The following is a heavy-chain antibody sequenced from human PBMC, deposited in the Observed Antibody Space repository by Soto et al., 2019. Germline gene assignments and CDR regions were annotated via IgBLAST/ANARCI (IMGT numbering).Heavy chain of an antibody. J-gene: IGHJ4*02. CDR2: IHYSGST. Sequence: QVQLQESGPGLVKPSQTLSLTCTVSGGSISSGGYYWSWIRQHPGKGLEWIGYIHYSGSTYYNPSLTSSVTIAVDTSKNQSSLKLSSLTAVDTAVYYGASTSGYYYVYYFDYWGQGTLVTVSS. D-gene: IGHD3-22*01. CDR3: ASTSGYYYVYYFDY. V-gene: IGHV4-31*03. CDR1: GGSISSGGYY.